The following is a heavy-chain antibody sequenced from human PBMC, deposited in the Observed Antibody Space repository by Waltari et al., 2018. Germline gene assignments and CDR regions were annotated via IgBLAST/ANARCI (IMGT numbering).Heavy chain of an antibody. V-gene: IGHV4-4*07. J-gene: IGHJ5*02. Sequence: QVQLQESGPGLVKPSETLSLTCTVSGASISSYYWTWIRQPAGKGLEWIGRVYNTGSSSYNPSLKSRVTMSVDTSKNQVFLKLTSVTAADTAVYYCAGHCTSCSNWFDPWGQGTLVTVSS. CDR2: VYNTGSS. CDR3: AGHCTSCSNWFDP. CDR1: GASISSYY. D-gene: IGHD2-2*01.